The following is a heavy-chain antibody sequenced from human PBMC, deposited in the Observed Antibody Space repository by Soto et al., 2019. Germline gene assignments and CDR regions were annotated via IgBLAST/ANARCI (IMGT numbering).Heavy chain of an antibody. D-gene: IGHD3-22*01. CDR3: ARSNSGYYKWFDP. CDR2: IYYSGIT. V-gene: IGHV4-39*01. Sequence: SETVSLTCTVSGDSISDSNYYWGWIRKPPGKGLEWIANIYYSGITYCNPSLKSRVAISVDTSKNQFSLKLSSVTAADTAIYYCARSNSGYYKWFDPWGQGTLVTVSS. CDR1: GDSISDSNYY. J-gene: IGHJ5*02.